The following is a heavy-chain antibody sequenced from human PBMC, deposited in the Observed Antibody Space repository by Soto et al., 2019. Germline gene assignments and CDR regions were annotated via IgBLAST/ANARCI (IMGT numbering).Heavy chain of an antibody. J-gene: IGHJ4*02. D-gene: IGHD5-18*01. V-gene: IGHV3-74*01. Sequence: VGSLRLSCEVSGFTFSSHWMHWVRQPPGRGLVWVSRINTDGSSTNYVDSVKGRFTISRDNAKNTLYLQMNSLRAEDTAVYFCARGKDTVMVNVDYWGQGSLVTVSS. CDR3: ARGKDTVMVNVDY. CDR2: INTDGSST. CDR1: GFTFSSHW.